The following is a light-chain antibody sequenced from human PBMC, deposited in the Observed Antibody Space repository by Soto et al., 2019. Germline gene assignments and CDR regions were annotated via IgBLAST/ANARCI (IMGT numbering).Light chain of an antibody. J-gene: IGKJ1*01. CDR2: AAS. CDR1: QTISNY. CDR3: QQYETFSGT. V-gene: IGKV1-39*01. Sequence: DIQMTHSPSSLSPSVGDRVTITCPVSQTISNYLNWYQQKPGKAPNLLIQAASSLQSGVPPRFSGSGSGTDFTLTISSLQPEDFATYYCQQYETFSGTVGPGTKVDI.